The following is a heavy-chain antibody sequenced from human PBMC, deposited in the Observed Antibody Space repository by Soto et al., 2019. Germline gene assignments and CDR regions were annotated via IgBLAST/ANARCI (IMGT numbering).Heavy chain of an antibody. CDR2: IYYSGST. CDR3: ARAVLPATAPFDY. Sequence: QVQLQESGPGLVKPSETLSLTCIVSGGSISNYYWSWIRQPPGKGLEWIGYIYYSGSTNYNPSLQTRVSISVDTSKNQFSLKLSSVTAADTAVYYRARAVLPATAPFDYWGQGTLVTVSS. D-gene: IGHD2-2*01. V-gene: IGHV4-59*01. J-gene: IGHJ4*02. CDR1: GGSISNYY.